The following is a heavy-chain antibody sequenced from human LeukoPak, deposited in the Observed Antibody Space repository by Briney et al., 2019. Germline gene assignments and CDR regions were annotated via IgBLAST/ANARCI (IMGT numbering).Heavy chain of an antibody. CDR1: GFTFSSYI. D-gene: IGHD3-22*01. J-gene: IGHJ4*02. CDR2: IKQDGSEK. Sequence: RSLRLSCAASGFTFSSYIMDWVRQAPGKGLEWVANIKQDGSEKYYVDSVKGRFTISRDNAKNSLYLQMNSLRAEDTAVYYCARDRGYYDSSGYSDYWGQGTLVTVSS. V-gene: IGHV3-7*01. CDR3: ARDRGYYDSSGYSDY.